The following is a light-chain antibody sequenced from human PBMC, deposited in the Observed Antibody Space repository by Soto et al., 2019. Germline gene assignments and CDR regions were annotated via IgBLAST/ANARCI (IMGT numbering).Light chain of an antibody. Sequence: EIVLTQSPGTLSLSPGERATLSCRASQSVSNSYLAWYQQKPGQAPRLLIYGASSRATGIPDRFSGSGSGTDFTLTISRLEPEDFAVYYCQQFSSSVTFGPGTKVDIK. CDR2: GAS. J-gene: IGKJ3*01. CDR1: QSVSNSY. V-gene: IGKV3-20*01. CDR3: QQFSSSVT.